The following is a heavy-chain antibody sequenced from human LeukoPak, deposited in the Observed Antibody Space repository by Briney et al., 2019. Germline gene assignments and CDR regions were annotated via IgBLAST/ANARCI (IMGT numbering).Heavy chain of an antibody. J-gene: IGHJ3*02. Sequence: ASVKVSCKASGGTLRNFGISRVRQAPGQGLEWMGGTIPLFNTANYAHKFQGRVNIIADEATSTAYMELTGLRSEDTAVYYCAREDQFVIQRAFDIWGQGTVVTVSS. CDR1: GGTLRNFG. CDR2: TIPLFNTA. V-gene: IGHV1-69*13. CDR3: AREDQFVIQRAFDI. D-gene: IGHD2/OR15-2a*01.